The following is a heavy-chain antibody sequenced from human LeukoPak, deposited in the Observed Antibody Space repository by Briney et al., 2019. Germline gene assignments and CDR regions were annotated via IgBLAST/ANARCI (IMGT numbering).Heavy chain of an antibody. J-gene: IGHJ4*02. Sequence: GSLRLSCAASGFTVSSNYMSWVRQAPGKGLEWVSVIYSGGSTYYADFVKGRFTISRDNSKNTLYLQMNSLRAEDTAVYYCAIAAAGTNYYFDYWGQGTLVTVSS. CDR1: GFTVSSNY. V-gene: IGHV3-66*01. CDR2: IYSGGST. D-gene: IGHD6-13*01. CDR3: AIAAAGTNYYFDY.